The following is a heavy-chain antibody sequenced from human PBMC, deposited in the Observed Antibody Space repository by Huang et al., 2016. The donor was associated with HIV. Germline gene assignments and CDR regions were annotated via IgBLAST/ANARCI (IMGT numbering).Heavy chain of an antibody. CDR2: FDPESGET. J-gene: IGHJ4*02. CDR3: ATGFDVFFDF. Sequence: QVQLVQSRAEVKKPGASVKVSCKVSEYTLTELSIHWVRQPPGKGLEWRGGFDPESGETIYAQKCQGRVTMTEETSTETAFMELSGLRPEDTAVYYCATGFDVFFDFWGQGTLVTVSS. CDR1: EYTLTELS. D-gene: IGHD3-9*01. V-gene: IGHV1-24*01.